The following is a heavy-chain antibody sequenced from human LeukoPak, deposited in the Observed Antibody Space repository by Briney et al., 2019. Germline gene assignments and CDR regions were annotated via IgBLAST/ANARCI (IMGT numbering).Heavy chain of an antibody. CDR1: GGSFSGYY. CDR3: ARTPPRCCSGGSCLDY. V-gene: IGHV4-34*01. CDR2: INHSGST. Sequence: PSETLSLTCAVYGGSFSGYYWSWIRQPPGKGLEWIGEINHSGSTNYNPSLKSRVTISVDTSKNQFSLKLSSVTAADTAVYYCARTPPRCCSGGSCLDYWGQGTLVTVSS. J-gene: IGHJ4*02. D-gene: IGHD2-15*01.